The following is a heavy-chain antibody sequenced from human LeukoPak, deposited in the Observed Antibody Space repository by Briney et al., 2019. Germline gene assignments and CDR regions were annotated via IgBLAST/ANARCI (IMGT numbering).Heavy chain of an antibody. CDR1: GGSISSYY. V-gene: IGHV4-59*12. CDR3: ARETEDWFDDLLSYFDY. CDR2: IYYSGST. J-gene: IGHJ4*02. D-gene: IGHD3-10*01. Sequence: SETLSLTCTVSGGSISSYYWSWIRQPPGKGLEWIGYIYYSGSTNYNPSLKSRVTISVDTSKNQFSLKLSSVTAADTAVYYCARETEDWFDDLLSYFDYWGRGFLVSVSS.